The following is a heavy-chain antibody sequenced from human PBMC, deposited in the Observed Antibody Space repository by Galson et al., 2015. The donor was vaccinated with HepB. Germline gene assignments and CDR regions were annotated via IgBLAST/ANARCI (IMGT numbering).Heavy chain of an antibody. Sequence: SLRLSCAASGFTFGDYAMSWFRQAPGKGLEWVGFIRSKAYGGTTEYAASVKGRFTISRDNSKNTLYLQMNSLRAEDTAVYYCAKSATYCGGDCQTWHTGYFDLWGRGTLVTVSS. J-gene: IGHJ2*01. CDR1: GFTFGDYA. CDR2: IRSKAYGGTT. D-gene: IGHD2-21*01. CDR3: AKSATYCGGDCQTWHTGYFDL. V-gene: IGHV3-49*03.